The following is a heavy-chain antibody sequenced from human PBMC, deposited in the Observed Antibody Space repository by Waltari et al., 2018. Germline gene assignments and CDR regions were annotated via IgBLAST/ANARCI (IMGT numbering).Heavy chain of an antibody. D-gene: IGHD6-13*01. J-gene: IGHJ4*02. Sequence: QVQLQQWGAGLLKPSETLSLTCAVSGGSFRGSYWSWIRPPPGKGLEWIGEIIHSGSTNYNPTLKSRVTCSVDTSKNQFSLKLNSVTAADTAVYYCARRRSSSWYRGYDFDFWGQGTLVTVSS. V-gene: IGHV4-34*02. CDR1: GGSFRGSY. CDR2: IIHSGST. CDR3: ARRRSSSWYRGYDFDF.